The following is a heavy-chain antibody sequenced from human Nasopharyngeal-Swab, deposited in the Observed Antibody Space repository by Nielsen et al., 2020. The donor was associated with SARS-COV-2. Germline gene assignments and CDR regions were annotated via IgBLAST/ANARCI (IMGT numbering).Heavy chain of an antibody. V-gene: IGHV1-69*13. CDR3: ASLGRYCSSTSCSQRYYYYYMDV. D-gene: IGHD2-2*01. CDR2: IISIFGTA. J-gene: IGHJ6*03. CDR1: GGTFSSYA. Sequence: SVKVSCKASGGTFSSYAISWVRQAPGQGLEWMGGIISIFGTANYAQKFQGRVTITADESTSTAYMELSSLRSEDTAVYYCASLGRYCSSTSCSQRYYYYYMDVWGKGTTVTVSS.